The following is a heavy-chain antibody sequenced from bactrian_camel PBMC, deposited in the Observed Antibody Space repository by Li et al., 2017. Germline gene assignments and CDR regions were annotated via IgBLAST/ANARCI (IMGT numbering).Heavy chain of an antibody. D-gene: IGHD4*01. CDR1: GYLYSAYC. CDR3: ASDSACLPAAIATIDSVRDYNY. V-gene: IGHV3S53*01. J-gene: IGHJ4*01. Sequence: HVQLVESGGGTVPAGGSLKLSCVASGYLYSAYCMGWFRQAPGKQREWVAGLDSDGIASYADSVKGRFTISQDNAKNTLYLQMDSLKPEDSAMYYCASDSACLPAAIATIDSVRDYNYSGQGTQVTVS. CDR2: LDSDGIA.